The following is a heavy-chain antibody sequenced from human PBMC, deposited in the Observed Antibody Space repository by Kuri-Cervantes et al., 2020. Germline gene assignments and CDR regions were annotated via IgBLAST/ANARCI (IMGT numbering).Heavy chain of an antibody. CDR1: GYSSTGYF. CDR2: IDPNSGGT. Sequence: ASVKVSCKASGYSSTGYFIHWVRQAPGQGLEWMGWIDPNSGGTNYAQKFQGRVTMARDTSINTAYMELRRLRSDDTAAYYCARDRGSVGAVDYYYMDVWGKGTTVTVSS. CDR3: ARDRGSVGAVDYYYMDV. D-gene: IGHD1-26*01. V-gene: IGHV1-2*02. J-gene: IGHJ6*03.